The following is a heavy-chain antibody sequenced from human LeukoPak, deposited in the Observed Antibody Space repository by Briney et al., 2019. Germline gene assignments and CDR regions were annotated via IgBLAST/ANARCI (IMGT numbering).Heavy chain of an antibody. CDR1: GFTFSGYY. Sequence: GGSLRLSCAASGFTFSGYYMSWVRQAPGKGLEWVSYITPSGSTIYYADSVKGRFTISRDNARNPLYLQMNSLRAEDTAVYFCAGRDVYNSAFWGQGTLVTVSS. V-gene: IGHV3-11*01. CDR2: ITPSGSTI. D-gene: IGHD5-24*01. J-gene: IGHJ4*02. CDR3: AGRDVYNSAF.